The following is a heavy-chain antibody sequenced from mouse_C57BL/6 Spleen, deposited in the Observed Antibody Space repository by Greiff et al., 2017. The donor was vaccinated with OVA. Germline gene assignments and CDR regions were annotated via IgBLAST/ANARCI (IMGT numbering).Heavy chain of an antibody. CDR2: IYPGDGDT. D-gene: IGHD3-2*02. CDR1: GYAFSSSW. Sequence: QVQLQQSGPELVKPGASVKISCKASGYAFSSSWMNWVKQRPGKGLEWIGRIYPGDGDTNYNGQFKGKATLTADKSSSTAYMQLSSLTSEDSAVYFCAAELRLRTFDYWGQGTTLTVSS. V-gene: IGHV1-82*01. J-gene: IGHJ2*01. CDR3: AAELRLRTFDY.